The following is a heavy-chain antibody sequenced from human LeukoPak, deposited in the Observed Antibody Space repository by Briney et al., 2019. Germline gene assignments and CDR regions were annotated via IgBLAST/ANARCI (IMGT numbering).Heavy chain of an antibody. CDR1: GFTFSSYA. CDR3: AKDASYYDILTGYYQDDAFDI. CDR2: ISGSGGST. V-gene: IGHV3-23*01. J-gene: IGHJ3*02. D-gene: IGHD3-9*01. Sequence: GGSLRLSCAASGFTFSSYAMSWVRQAPGKGLEWVSAISGSGGSTYYADSVKGRFTISRDNSKNTLYLQMNSLRAEDTAVYYCAKDASYYDILTGYYQDDAFDIWGQGTMVTVSS.